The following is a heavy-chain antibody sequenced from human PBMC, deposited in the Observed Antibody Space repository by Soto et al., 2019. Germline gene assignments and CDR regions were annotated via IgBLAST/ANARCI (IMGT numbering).Heavy chain of an antibody. CDR1: GFTFTTYA. J-gene: IGHJ4*02. CDR2: ISGSGGST. D-gene: IGHD6-6*01. CDR3: AKNWDTTFSSSSH. V-gene: IGHV3-23*01. Sequence: EVQLLESGGGLVQPEGSLRLSCAASGFTFTTYAMTWVRRAPGKGLEWVSAISGSGGSTYYADSVKGRFTISRDSSKNTVFLQMNSLRAEDTAVYYCAKNWDTTFSSSSHWGQGTLVTVSS.